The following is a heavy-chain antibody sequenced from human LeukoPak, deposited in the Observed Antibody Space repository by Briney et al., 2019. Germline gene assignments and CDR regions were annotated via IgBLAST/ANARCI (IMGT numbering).Heavy chain of an antibody. J-gene: IGHJ3*01. Sequence: PSETLSLTCAVSGDSISYHNYYWDWIRQPPGKGLEWIGTVYYTGNTYYNPSLKSRVAISVDTSKNPFSLQLTSMTAADTAVYYCARLRAMAGHRGGFDFWGRGTMVTVSS. V-gene: IGHV4-39*01. CDR2: VYYTGNT. CDR1: GDSISYHNYY. CDR3: ARLRAMAGHRGGFDF. D-gene: IGHD6-19*01.